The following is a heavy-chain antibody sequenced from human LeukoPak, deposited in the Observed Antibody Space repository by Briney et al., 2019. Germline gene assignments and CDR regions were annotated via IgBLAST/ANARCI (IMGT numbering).Heavy chain of an antibody. V-gene: IGHV3-30*03. CDR1: GFTFSSYS. CDR3: AREAYDSSGYPDY. CDR2: ISYDGSNK. D-gene: IGHD3-22*01. J-gene: IGHJ4*02. Sequence: PGGSLRLSCAASGFTFSSYSMNWVRQAPGKGLEWVAVISYDGSNKYYADSVKGRFTISRDNSKNTLYLQMNSLRAEDTAVYYCAREAYDSSGYPDYWGQGTLVTVSS.